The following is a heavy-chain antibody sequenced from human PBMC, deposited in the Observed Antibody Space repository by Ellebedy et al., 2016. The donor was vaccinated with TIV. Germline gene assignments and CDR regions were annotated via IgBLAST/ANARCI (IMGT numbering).Heavy chain of an antibody. CDR3: AKDQYYYGSGSKIGPLYGMDV. CDR2: ISGSGGST. CDR1: GFTFSSYA. D-gene: IGHD3-10*01. J-gene: IGHJ6*02. V-gene: IGHV3-23*01. Sequence: GESLKISCAASGFTFSSYAMSWVRQAPGKGLEWVSAISGSGGSTYYADSVKGRFTISRDNSKNTLYLQMNSLRAEDTAVYYCAKDQYYYGSGSKIGPLYGMDVWGQGTTVTVSS.